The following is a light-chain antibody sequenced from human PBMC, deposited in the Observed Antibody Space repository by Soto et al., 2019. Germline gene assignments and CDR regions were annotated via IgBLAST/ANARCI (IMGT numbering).Light chain of an antibody. CDR2: EAS. Sequence: IQLTQSPSTLSGSVGDRVTITCRASQGVSTWLAWYQQRPSQAPKLLVYEASKLQSGVPSRFSASGSVRDFTLTISSLQPEDSATYSCQQSYSTMWTFGQGTKVDIK. CDR1: QGVSTW. V-gene: IGKV1-5*03. J-gene: IGKJ1*01. CDR3: QQSYSTMWT.